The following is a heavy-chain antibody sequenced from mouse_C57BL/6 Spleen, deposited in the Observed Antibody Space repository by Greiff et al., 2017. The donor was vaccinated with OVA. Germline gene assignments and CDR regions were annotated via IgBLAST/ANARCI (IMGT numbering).Heavy chain of an antibody. D-gene: IGHD1-1*01. Sequence: DVKLQESGGGLVQPGGSLKLSCAASGFTFSDYGMAWVRQAPRKGPEWVAFISNLAYSIYYADTVTGRFTISRENAKNTLYLEMSSLRSEDTAMYYCARARSERYFDVWGTGTTVTVSS. V-gene: IGHV5-15*01. J-gene: IGHJ1*03. CDR1: GFTFSDYG. CDR3: ARARSERYFDV. CDR2: ISNLAYSI.